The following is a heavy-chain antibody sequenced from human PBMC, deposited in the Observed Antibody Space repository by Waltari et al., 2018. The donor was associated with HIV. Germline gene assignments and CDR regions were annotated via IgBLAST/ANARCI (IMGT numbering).Heavy chain of an antibody. CDR3: TSTGGGITDY. D-gene: IGHD2-15*01. CDR2: IKSEDDGGTT. CDR1: GFTLTNAW. V-gene: IGHV3-15*01. Sequence: EVQLVESGGGLVKPGESLRLSCAASGFTLTNAWMSWVRQAPGKGRGWVGRIKSEDDGGTTDYAAPVKGRFTISRDDSKNALYLQMNSLKTEDTALYYCTSTGGGITDYWGQGTLVTVSS. J-gene: IGHJ4*02.